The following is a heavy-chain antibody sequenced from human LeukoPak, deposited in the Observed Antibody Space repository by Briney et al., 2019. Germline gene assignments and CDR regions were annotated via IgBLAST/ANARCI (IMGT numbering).Heavy chain of an antibody. V-gene: IGHV3-30*03. CDR1: GFTFSRYD. CDR2: ISSDGPNK. CDR3: ARVHRGYSYGRLDY. J-gene: IGHJ4*02. Sequence: GGSLRLSCAASGFTFSRYDMHWVRQAPGKGLEWVALISSDGPNKYHADSVKGRFTISRDNAKNSLYLEMNSLRDEDTAVYYCARVHRGYSYGRLDYWGQGTLVTVSS. D-gene: IGHD5-18*01.